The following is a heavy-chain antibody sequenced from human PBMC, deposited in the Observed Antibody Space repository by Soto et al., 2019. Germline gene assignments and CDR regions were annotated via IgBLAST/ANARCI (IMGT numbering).Heavy chain of an antibody. V-gene: IGHV3-23*01. Sequence: PGGSLRLSCAASGSIFSNYVMNWVRQAPGKGLEWVSGISGSGGSTYYADSVKGRFTISRDNSKNTLYLQMNSLRAEDTAVYYCARDTYDILTGYAPYWGQGTLVTVSS. CDR3: ARDTYDILTGYAPY. CDR2: ISGSGGST. J-gene: IGHJ4*02. D-gene: IGHD3-9*01. CDR1: GSIFSNYV.